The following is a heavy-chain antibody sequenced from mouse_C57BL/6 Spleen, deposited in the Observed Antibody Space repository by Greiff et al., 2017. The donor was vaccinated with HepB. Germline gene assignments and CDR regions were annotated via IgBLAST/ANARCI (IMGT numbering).Heavy chain of an antibody. CDR2: IYPGDGDT. CDR3: ARWIYYYGSSYYYFDY. CDR1: GYAFSSSW. V-gene: IGHV1-82*01. J-gene: IGHJ2*01. D-gene: IGHD1-1*01. Sequence: QVQLKQSGPELVKPGASVKISCKASGYAFSSSWMNWVKQRPGKGLEWIGRIYPGDGDTNYNGKFKGKATLTADKSSSTAYMQLSSLTSEDSAVYFCARWIYYYGSSYYYFDYWGQGTTLTVSS.